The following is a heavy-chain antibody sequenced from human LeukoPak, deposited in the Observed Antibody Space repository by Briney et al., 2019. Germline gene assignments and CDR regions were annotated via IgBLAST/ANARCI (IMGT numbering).Heavy chain of an antibody. Sequence: GGSLRLSCAASGFTFSSYSMNWVRQAPGKGLEWVSSISSSSSYIYYADSVKGRFTISRDNAKNSLYLQMDSLRAEDTAVYYCAKEHGDRGYYYYGMNVWGQGTTVTVSS. J-gene: IGHJ6*02. D-gene: IGHD4-17*01. CDR1: GFTFSSYS. V-gene: IGHV3-21*01. CDR2: ISSSSSYI. CDR3: AKEHGDRGYYYYGMNV.